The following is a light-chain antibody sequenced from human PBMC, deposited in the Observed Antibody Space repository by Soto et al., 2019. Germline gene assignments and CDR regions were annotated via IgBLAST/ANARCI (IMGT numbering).Light chain of an antibody. CDR3: CSYAGSHTKYV. CDR1: NSDSGSYNL. J-gene: IGLJ1*01. CDR2: EVS. V-gene: IGLV2-23*02. Sequence: QSALTQPASVSGSPGQSITISCTATNSDSGSYNLVSWYQQHPGKAPKLLISEVSNRPSGVSYRFSGSKSANTASLTISGLQAEDEADYYCCSYAGSHTKYVFGTGTKVTVL.